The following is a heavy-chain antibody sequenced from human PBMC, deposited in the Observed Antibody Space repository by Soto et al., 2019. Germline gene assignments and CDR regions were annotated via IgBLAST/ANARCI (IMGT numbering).Heavy chain of an antibody. CDR3: ATSLPLDIVVVPAAIRMTNWFDP. Sequence: ASVKVSCKASGCTFSSSVISWVRQAPGQGLEWMGGFDPEDGETIYAQKFQGRVTMTEDTSTDTAYMELSSLRSEDTAVYYCATSLPLDIVVVPAAIRMTNWFDPWGQGTLVTVS. CDR1: GCTFSSSV. D-gene: IGHD2-2*01. V-gene: IGHV1-24*01. CDR2: FDPEDGET. J-gene: IGHJ5*02.